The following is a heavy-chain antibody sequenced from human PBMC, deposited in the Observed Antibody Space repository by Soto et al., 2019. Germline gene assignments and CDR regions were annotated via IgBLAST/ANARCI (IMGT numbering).Heavy chain of an antibody. V-gene: IGHV3-15*07. CDR1: SFTFNNAC. CDR2: IKSKTDGGTT. Sequence: GGSLRLSCAAGSFTFNNACLKWVHEAAGKGEEWGGRIKSKTDGGTTDYAAPVKGRFTISRDDSKNTLYLQMNSLKTVYIAVYYCTTHSLLGYCSGGSCYFNWFDPWGQGT. CDR3: TTHSLLGYCSGGSCYFNWFDP. D-gene: IGHD2-15*01. J-gene: IGHJ5*02.